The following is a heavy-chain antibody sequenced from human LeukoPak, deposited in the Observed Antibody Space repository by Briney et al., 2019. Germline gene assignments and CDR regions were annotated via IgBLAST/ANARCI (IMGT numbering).Heavy chain of an antibody. CDR1: GYTFTSYY. D-gene: IGHD3-3*01. CDR2: INPSGGST. Sequence: ASVKVSCKASGYTFTSYYMHWVRQALRQGLEWMGIINPSGGSTSYAQKFQGRVTMTRDTSTSTVYMELSSLRSEDTAVYYCARTGGVATPFDYWGQGTLVTVSS. CDR3: ARTGGVATPFDY. V-gene: IGHV1-46*01. J-gene: IGHJ4*02.